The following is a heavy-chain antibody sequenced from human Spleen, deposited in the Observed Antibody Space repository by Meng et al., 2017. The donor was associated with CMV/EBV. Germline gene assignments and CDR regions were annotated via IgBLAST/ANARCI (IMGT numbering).Heavy chain of an antibody. CDR2: ITGAGSA. Sequence: GESLKISCAASGFTFSGFWMSWVRQAPGKGLEWVSFITGAGSAYYADSVKGRFIISRDNSKDTVYLQMSSLRVADSAVYYCARAYYTDAFDLWGQGTVVTVSS. J-gene: IGHJ3*01. D-gene: IGHD3-3*01. V-gene: IGHV3-53*01. CDR1: GFTFSGFW. CDR3: ARAYYTDAFDL.